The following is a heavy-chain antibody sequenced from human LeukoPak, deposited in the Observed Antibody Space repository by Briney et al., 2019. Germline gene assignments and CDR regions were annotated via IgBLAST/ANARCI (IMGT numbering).Heavy chain of an antibody. D-gene: IGHD3-22*01. J-gene: IGHJ4*02. V-gene: IGHV3-53*01. CDR3: ARGRRLTCITMIVVVIIYYFDY. CDR1: GFTVSSNY. CDR2: IYSGGST. Sequence: PGGSLRLSCAASGFTVSSNYMSWVRQAPGMGLEWVSVIYSGGSTDYADSVKGRFTISRVNAKNSLYPQMNSLRAEDTAVCYCARGRRLTCITMIVVVIIYYFDYWGQGTLVTVSS.